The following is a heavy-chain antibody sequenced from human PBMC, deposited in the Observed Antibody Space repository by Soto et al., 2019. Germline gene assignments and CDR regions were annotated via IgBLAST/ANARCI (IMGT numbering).Heavy chain of an antibody. Sequence: EVQLVESGGGLVQPGGSLRLSCAASGFTVSRNFMNWVRQAPGKGLEWVSVIHSGGSTYYADSVKGRFTISRDNSKNTLYLQRNSLRAEDTAVYYCARGGPRSSGYDPFDYWGQGTLVTVSS. J-gene: IGHJ4*02. D-gene: IGHD3-22*01. V-gene: IGHV3-66*01. CDR3: ARGGPRSSGYDPFDY. CDR2: IHSGGST. CDR1: GFTVSRNF.